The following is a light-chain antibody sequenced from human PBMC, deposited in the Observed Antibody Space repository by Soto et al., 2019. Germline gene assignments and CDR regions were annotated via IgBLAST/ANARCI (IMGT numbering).Light chain of an antibody. CDR3: QQYDNWPPFT. CDR2: GAS. J-gene: IGKJ3*01. CDR1: QSVTSK. Sequence: EIVMTQSPVTLSVSPGERATLSCRASQSVTSKLAWYQQKPGQAPRLLIYGASARATGVPARFSGSGSGTEFTLTITNLQSEDFVVYYCQQYDNWPPFTFGPGTRVDIK. V-gene: IGKV3-15*01.